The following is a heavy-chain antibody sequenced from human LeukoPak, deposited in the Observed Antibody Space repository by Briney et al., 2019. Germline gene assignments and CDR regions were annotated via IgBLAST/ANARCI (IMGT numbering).Heavy chain of an antibody. CDR2: ISASNGNT. V-gene: IGHV1-18*01. Sequence: ASVKVSCKASGYTFINYGVTWVRQAPGQGLEWMGWISASNGNTNYAQKLQGRVTMTTETSTSTAYMELRSLRSDNTAVYYCARALSRGYSGYDYGLGYWGQGTLVTVSS. CDR3: ARALSRGYSGYDYGLGY. J-gene: IGHJ4*02. CDR1: GYTFINYG. D-gene: IGHD5-12*01.